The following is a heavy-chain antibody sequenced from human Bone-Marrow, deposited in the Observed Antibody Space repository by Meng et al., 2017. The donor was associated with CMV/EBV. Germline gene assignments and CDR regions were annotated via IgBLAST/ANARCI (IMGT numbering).Heavy chain of an antibody. J-gene: IGHJ4*02. CDR2: IYYSGRT. V-gene: IGHV4-39*07. D-gene: IGHD2-2*01. CDR3: ARGPDCSSTSCTDY. Sequence: SETLSLTCTVSGDSISSSGYYWGWIRQPPGKGLEWIGSIYYSGRTYYNPSLKSRVTISVDTSKNQFSLKLNSVTAADTAVYYCARGPDCSSTSCTDYWGQGTLVTVSS. CDR1: GDSISSSGYY.